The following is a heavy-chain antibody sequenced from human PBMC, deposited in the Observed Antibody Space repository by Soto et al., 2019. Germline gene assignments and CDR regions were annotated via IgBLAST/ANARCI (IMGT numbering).Heavy chain of an antibody. V-gene: IGHV4-31*03. CDR3: ARIYCSSTSCYLPMGDYYYMDV. CDR1: GGSISSGGYY. J-gene: IGHJ6*03. CDR2: IYYSGST. Sequence: SETLSLTCTVSGGSISSGGYYWSWIRQHPGKGLEWIGYIYYSGSTYYNPSLKSRVTISVDTSKNQFSLKLSSVTAADTAVYYCARIYCSSTSCYLPMGDYYYMDVWGKGTTVTVSS. D-gene: IGHD2-2*01.